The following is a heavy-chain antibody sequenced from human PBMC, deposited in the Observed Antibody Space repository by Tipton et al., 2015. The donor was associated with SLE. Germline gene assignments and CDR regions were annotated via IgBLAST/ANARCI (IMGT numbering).Heavy chain of an antibody. CDR3: ARATRTGYTEFDS. CDR1: GGSISRSSW. V-gene: IGHV4-4*02. D-gene: IGHD3/OR15-3a*01. Sequence: TLSLTCAVSGGSISRSSWWSWVRQAPGKGLEWLGEIYHSGSTNYNPPLKSRVTISIDKSKNHFSLNLDSVTAADTAVYYCARATRTGYTEFDSWGQGTLVTVSS. CDR2: IYHSGST. J-gene: IGHJ5*01.